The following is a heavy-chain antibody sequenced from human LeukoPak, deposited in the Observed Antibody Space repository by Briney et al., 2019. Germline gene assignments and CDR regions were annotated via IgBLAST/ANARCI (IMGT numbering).Heavy chain of an antibody. V-gene: IGHV3-30*02. J-gene: IGHJ2*01. CDR3: AKNQLGYCSGGRCYDYYYFDL. CDR1: GFTFSSYG. Sequence: GGSLRLSCAASGFTFSSYGMHWVRQAPGKGLEWVAFIRYDGSNKYYADSVKGRFTISGDNSKNTLYLQMNSLRAEDTAVYYCAKNQLGYCSGGRCYDYYYFDLWGRGTLVTVSS. D-gene: IGHD2-15*01. CDR2: IRYDGSNK.